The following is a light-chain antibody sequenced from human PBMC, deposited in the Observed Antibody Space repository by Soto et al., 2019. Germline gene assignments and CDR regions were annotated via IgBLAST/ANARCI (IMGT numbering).Light chain of an antibody. V-gene: IGLV3-21*02. CDR1: NIGSKS. Sequence: SYEVTQPPSVSVAPGQTARITCGGNNIGSKSVNWYQQKPGQAPVLLVYDDTDRPSGIPERFSGSNSGNTATLTISRVEAGDEADYYCCSSGGSPTYVFGTGTKLTVL. J-gene: IGLJ1*01. CDR2: DDT. CDR3: CSSGGSPTYV.